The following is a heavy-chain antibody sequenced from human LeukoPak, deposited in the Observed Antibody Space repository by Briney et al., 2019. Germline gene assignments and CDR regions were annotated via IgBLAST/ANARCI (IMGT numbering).Heavy chain of an antibody. V-gene: IGHV4-34*01. CDR1: GGSFSGYY. D-gene: IGHD4-11*01. J-gene: IGHJ6*02. CDR2: INHSGST. Sequence: SETLSLTCAVYGGSFSGYYWSWIRQPPGKGLEWIGDINHSGSTDSNVSLKSRLTISVDTSKNQFSLKLSSVTAADTAVYYCTTSNSGSYYYGMDVWGQGTTVTVSS. CDR3: TTSNSGSYYYGMDV.